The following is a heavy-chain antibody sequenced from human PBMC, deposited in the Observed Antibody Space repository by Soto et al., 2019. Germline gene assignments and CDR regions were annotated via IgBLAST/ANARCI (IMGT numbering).Heavy chain of an antibody. D-gene: IGHD4-17*01. V-gene: IGHV3-23*01. J-gene: IGHJ4*02. CDR3: AKGVSRYGDQDYFDC. CDR1: GFTFSSYT. Sequence: EVQLLESGGGLVQPGGSLRLSCAASGFTFSSYTMTWVRQAPGKGLEWVSAISASGGSPYYADSVKGRFTISGDNSKNTMYLEIDSLRAEDTAVYYCAKGVSRYGDQDYFDCWGQGSLVTVSA. CDR2: ISASGGSP.